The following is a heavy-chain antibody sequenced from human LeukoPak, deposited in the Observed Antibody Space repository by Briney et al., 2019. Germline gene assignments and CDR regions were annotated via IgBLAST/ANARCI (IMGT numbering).Heavy chain of an antibody. D-gene: IGHD3-9*01. CDR2: ISNSSYI. Sequence: GGSLRLSCTASGYTFSSYSMNWVRRAPGRGLEGVSPISNSSYIYYADSVKGRFTISRVHAKNALYSQMHSLRPADHGVNYLAAWQPIDSDRQTNWFDPWGQGTLVTVSS. CDR3: AAWQPIDSDRQTNWFDP. CDR1: GYTFSSYS. V-gene: IGHV3-21*01. J-gene: IGHJ5*02.